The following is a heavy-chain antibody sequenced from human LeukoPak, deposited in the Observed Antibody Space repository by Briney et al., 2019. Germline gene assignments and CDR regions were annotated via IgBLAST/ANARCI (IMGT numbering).Heavy chain of an antibody. CDR2: INPNSGGT. Sequence: ASVKVSCKASGYTFTGYYMHWVRQAPGQGLEWMGWINPNSGGTNYAQKFQGGVTMTRDTSISTAYMELSRLRSDDTAVYYCARDLPTAYYYYYYGMDVWGQGTTVTVSS. CDR1: GYTFTGYY. CDR3: ARDLPTAYYYYYYGMDV. J-gene: IGHJ6*02. V-gene: IGHV1-2*02.